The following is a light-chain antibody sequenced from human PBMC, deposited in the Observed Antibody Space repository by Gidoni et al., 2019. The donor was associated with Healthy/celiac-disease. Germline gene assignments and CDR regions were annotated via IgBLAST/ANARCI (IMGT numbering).Light chain of an antibody. CDR1: QGISSY. V-gene: IGKV1-8*01. CDR3: QQYYSYPRT. Sequence: AIRMTQSPSSFSASTGDRVTITCRASQGISSYLAWYQQKPGKAPKLLIYAASTLQSGVPARFRGSGSGTDFTLTISFLQSEDFATYYCQQYYSYPRTFGQGTKVEIK. CDR2: AAS. J-gene: IGKJ1*01.